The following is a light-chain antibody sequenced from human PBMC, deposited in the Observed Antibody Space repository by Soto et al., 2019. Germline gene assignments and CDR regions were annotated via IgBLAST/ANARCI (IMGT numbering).Light chain of an antibody. Sequence: EIVLTQSPGTLSLSPGERATLSCRASQSVTSNYLAWYQQKPGQAPRLLIYNTSSRATGIPVKFSGSGSGTDFTLTISRLEPEDFAMYYCQQYGSSPNTFRQGTKVEIK. CDR1: QSVTSNY. J-gene: IGKJ1*01. CDR2: NTS. CDR3: QQYGSSPNT. V-gene: IGKV3-20*01.